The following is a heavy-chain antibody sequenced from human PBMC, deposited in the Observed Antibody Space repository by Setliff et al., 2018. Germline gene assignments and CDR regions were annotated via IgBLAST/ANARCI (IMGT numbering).Heavy chain of an antibody. CDR3: ARALGYCSRTSCYADAFDI. CDR2: INHSGST. Sequence: SETLSLTCAVYGGSFSGYYWSWIRQPPGKGMEWIGEINHSGSTIYNPSLKSLVTISVDTSKNQFSLKLNYVTAADTAVYYCARALGYCSRTSCYADAFDIWGQGTMVTVSS. D-gene: IGHD2-2*01. CDR1: GGSFSGYY. V-gene: IGHV4-34*01. J-gene: IGHJ3*02.